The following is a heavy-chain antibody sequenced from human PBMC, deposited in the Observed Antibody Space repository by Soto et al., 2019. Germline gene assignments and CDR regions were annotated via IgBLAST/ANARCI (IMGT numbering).Heavy chain of an antibody. D-gene: IGHD2-2*01. CDR2: INHSGST. CDR3: ARGPYCSSTSCYRPERRYYYYYYYMDV. J-gene: IGHJ6*03. Sequence: SETLSLTCAVYGGSFSGYYWSWIRQPPGKGLEWIGEINHSGSTNYNPSLKSRVTISVDTSKNQFSLKLSSVTAADTAVYYCARGPYCSSTSCYRPERRYYYYYYYMDVWGKGTTVTVSS. CDR1: GGSFSGYY. V-gene: IGHV4-34*01.